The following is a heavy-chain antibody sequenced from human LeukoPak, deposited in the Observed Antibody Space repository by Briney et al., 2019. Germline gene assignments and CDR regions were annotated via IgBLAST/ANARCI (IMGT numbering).Heavy chain of an antibody. CDR3: ARASRFGELLMWTIDY. V-gene: IGHV4-34*01. D-gene: IGHD3-10*01. J-gene: IGHJ4*02. CDR2: INHSGST. Sequence: PSETLSLTCAVYGGSFSGYYWSWIRQPPGKGLEWIGEINHSGSTNYNPSLKSRVTISVDTSRNQFSLKLSSVTAADTAVYYCARASRFGELLMWTIDYWGQGTLVTVSS. CDR1: GGSFSGYY.